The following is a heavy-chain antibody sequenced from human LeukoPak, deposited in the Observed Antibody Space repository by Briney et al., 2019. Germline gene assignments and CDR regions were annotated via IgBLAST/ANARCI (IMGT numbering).Heavy chain of an antibody. Sequence: GGSLRLSCAASGFTFSSYWMHWVRHAPGKGLVWVSRINSDGSSTSYADSVKGRFTISRDNAKNTLYLQVNSLRAEDTAVYYCARPVVPAASNWFDPWGQGTLVTVSS. CDR2: INSDGSST. J-gene: IGHJ5*02. V-gene: IGHV3-74*01. CDR1: GFTFSSYW. CDR3: ARPVVPAASNWFDP. D-gene: IGHD2-2*01.